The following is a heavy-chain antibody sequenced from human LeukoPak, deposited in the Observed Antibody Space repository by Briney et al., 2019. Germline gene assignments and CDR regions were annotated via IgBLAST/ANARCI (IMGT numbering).Heavy chain of an antibody. CDR2: IIPIFGTA. Sequence: SVKVSCKASGGTFSIYAISWVRQAPGQGLEWMGRIIPIFGTANYAQKFQGRVTITTDESTSTAYMELSSLRSEDTAVYYCARGYGDYEPYYFDYWGQGTLVTVSS. CDR3: ARGYGDYEPYYFDY. V-gene: IGHV1-69*05. D-gene: IGHD4-17*01. CDR1: GGTFSIYA. J-gene: IGHJ4*02.